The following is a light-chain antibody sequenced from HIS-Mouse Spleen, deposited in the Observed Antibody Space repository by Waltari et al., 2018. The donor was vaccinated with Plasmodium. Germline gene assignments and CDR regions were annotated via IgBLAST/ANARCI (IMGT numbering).Light chain of an antibody. CDR1: SSDVGGYIY. V-gene: IGLV2-11*01. CDR2: DVS. CDR3: CSYAGSYTLV. Sequence: QSALTQPRSVSGSPGQSVTISCPGTSSDVGGYIYVSWYQQHPGKAPKLMIYDVSKRPSGVPDRLSVSKFGNTASLTISGLQAEDEADYYCCSYAGSYTLVFGGGTKLTVL. J-gene: IGLJ2*01.